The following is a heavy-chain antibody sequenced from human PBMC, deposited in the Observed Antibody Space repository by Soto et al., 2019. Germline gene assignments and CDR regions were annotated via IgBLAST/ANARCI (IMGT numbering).Heavy chain of an antibody. CDR3: ARVSPGLRYFDWLLSRYFDY. D-gene: IGHD3-9*01. CDR2: IYYSGST. J-gene: IGHJ4*02. Sequence: SETLSLTCTVSGGSISSYYWSWIRQPPGKGLEWIGYIYYSGSTNYNPSLKSRVTISVDTSKNQFSLKLSSVTAADTAVYYCARVSPGLRYFDWLLSRYFDYWGQGTLVTVSS. V-gene: IGHV4-59*01. CDR1: GGSISSYY.